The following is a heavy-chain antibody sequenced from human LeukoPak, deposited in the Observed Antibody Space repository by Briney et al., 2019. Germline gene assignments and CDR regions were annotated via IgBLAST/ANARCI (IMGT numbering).Heavy chain of an antibody. Sequence: SETLSLTCTVSGGSISSSSYYWGWIRQPPGKGLEWIGSIYYSGSTYYNPSLKSRVTISVDTSKNQFSLKLSSVTAADTAVYYCASGYYDFWSGYLFDYWGQGTLVTVYS. J-gene: IGHJ4*02. CDR2: IYYSGST. V-gene: IGHV4-39*07. CDR3: ASGYYDFWSGYLFDY. D-gene: IGHD3-3*01. CDR1: GGSISSSSYY.